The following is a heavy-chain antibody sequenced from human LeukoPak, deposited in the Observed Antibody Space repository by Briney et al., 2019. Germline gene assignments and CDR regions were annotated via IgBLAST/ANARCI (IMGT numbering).Heavy chain of an antibody. J-gene: IGHJ3*02. Sequence: SSETLSLTCTVSGGSISSYYWSWIRQPAGKGLEWIGRIYTSGSTSYNPSIKSRVTMSVDTSKNQFSLKLSSVTAADTAVYYCARSPIYPDAFDIWGQGTMVTVSS. D-gene: IGHD2/OR15-2a*01. CDR2: IYTSGST. CDR1: GGSISSYY. V-gene: IGHV4-4*07. CDR3: ARSPIYPDAFDI.